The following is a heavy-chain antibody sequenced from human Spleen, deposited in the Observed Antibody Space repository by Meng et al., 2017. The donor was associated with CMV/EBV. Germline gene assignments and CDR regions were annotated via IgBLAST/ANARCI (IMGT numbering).Heavy chain of an antibody. Sequence: GGSLRLSCAASGFTFSDYCMNWVRQAPGKGLEWVSSISSSSSYIYYADSVKGRFTISRDNAKNSLYLQMNSLRAEDTAVYYCAGSLMVRGVTSDYWGQGTLVTVSS. CDR1: GFTFSDYC. CDR3: AGSLMVRGVTSDY. D-gene: IGHD3-10*01. V-gene: IGHV3-21*01. J-gene: IGHJ4*02. CDR2: ISSSSSYI.